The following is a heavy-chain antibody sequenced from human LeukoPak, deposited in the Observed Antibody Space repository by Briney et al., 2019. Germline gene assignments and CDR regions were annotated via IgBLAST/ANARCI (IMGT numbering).Heavy chain of an antibody. CDR1: GYAFTGYY. CDR2: INPNSGGT. V-gene: IGHV1-2*06. J-gene: IGHJ5*02. D-gene: IGHD3-3*01. Sequence: ASVKVSCKASGYAFTGYYMHWVRQAPGQGLEWMGRINPNSGGTNYAQKFQGRVTMTRDTSISTAYMELSRLRSDDTAVYYCARAVGVVKTLGWFDPWGQGTLVTVSS. CDR3: ARAVGVVKTLGWFDP.